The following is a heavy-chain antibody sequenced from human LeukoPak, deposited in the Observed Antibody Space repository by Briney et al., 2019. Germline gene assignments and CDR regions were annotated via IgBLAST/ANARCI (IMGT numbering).Heavy chain of an antibody. J-gene: IGHJ3*02. D-gene: IGHD3-22*01. CDR3: ANLLRSSGYHYYLGAFDI. V-gene: IGHV3-23*01. CDR2: ISGSGGST. CDR1: GFTFSSYA. Sequence: QSGGSLSLYCAASGFTFSSYAMSWLRQAPGKGLEWVSAISGSGGSTYYADSVKGRFTISRDNSKNTLYLQMNSLRAEDTAVYYCANLLRSSGYHYYLGAFDIWGQGTMVTVSS.